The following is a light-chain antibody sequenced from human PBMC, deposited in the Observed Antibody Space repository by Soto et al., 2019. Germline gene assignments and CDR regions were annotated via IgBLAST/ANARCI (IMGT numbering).Light chain of an antibody. V-gene: IGLV1-40*01. CDR2: GDT. CDR1: GSNIGAGYD. CDR3: QSYDSILDGFGV. Sequence: QSVLTQPPSVSGSPGQRGTISCTGSGSNIGAGYDVHWYQQLPGTAPKLLISGDTNRPSGVPDRFSASKSGTSASLAITGLQAEDEADYYCQSYDSILDGFGVFGVGTKLTVL. J-gene: IGLJ3*02.